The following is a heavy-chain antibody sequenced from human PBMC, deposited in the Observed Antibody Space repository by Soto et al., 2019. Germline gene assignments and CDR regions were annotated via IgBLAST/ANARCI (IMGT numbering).Heavy chain of an antibody. CDR1: GFTFSSYA. CDR3: AKEEYWESHFYYFMDL. V-gene: IGHV3-30*15. J-gene: IGHJ6*03. CDR2: ISHDGSIT. Sequence: QVQLVESGGGVVEPGRSLRLSCAASGFTFSSYAMHWVRQAPGKGVEWVAVISHDGSITYYSDSVKGRFTMSRDNSYNTLFLQMSSMRSEDTAIYYWAKEEYWESHFYYFMDLWGRGTTVTVSS. D-gene: IGHD3-16*01.